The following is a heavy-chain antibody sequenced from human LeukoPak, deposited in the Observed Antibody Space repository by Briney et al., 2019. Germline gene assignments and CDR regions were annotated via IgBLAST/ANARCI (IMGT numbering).Heavy chain of an antibody. CDR1: GFTFSDYY. Sequence: PRGSLRLSCAASGFTFSDYYMSWIRQAPGKGLEWVSYISSSGSTIYYADSVKGRFTISRDNAKNSLYLQMNSLRAEDTAVYYCARDPRRSYYYGSGLNWFDPWGQGTLVTVSS. CDR2: ISSSGSTI. J-gene: IGHJ5*02. CDR3: ARDPRRSYYYGSGLNWFDP. V-gene: IGHV3-11*01. D-gene: IGHD3-10*01.